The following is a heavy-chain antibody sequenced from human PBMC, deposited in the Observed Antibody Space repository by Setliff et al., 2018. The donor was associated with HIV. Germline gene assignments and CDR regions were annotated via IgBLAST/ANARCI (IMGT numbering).Heavy chain of an antibody. CDR3: ARYDYGDFDY. CDR1: GGSFSGYY. D-gene: IGHD4-17*01. V-gene: IGHV4-34*01. J-gene: IGHJ4*02. Sequence: SETLSLTCAVFGGSFSGYYWSWIRQPPGKGLEWIGEINHSGSTDYNPSLKSRVTISVDTSKNQFSLNLSAVTAADTAVYYCARYDYGDFDYWGQGTPVTVSS. CDR2: INHSGST.